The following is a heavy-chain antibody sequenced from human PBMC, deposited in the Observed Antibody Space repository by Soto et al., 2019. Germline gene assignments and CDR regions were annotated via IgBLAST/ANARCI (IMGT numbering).Heavy chain of an antibody. Sequence: SETLSLTCTVSGGSISSYYWSWIRQPPGKGLERIGYIYYSGSTNYNPSLKSRVTISVDTSKNQFSLKLSSVTAADTAVYYCARDSGFDYRFDYWGQGTLVTVSS. CDR1: GGSISSYY. CDR3: ARDSGFDYRFDY. CDR2: IYYSGST. D-gene: IGHD5-12*01. J-gene: IGHJ4*02. V-gene: IGHV4-59*01.